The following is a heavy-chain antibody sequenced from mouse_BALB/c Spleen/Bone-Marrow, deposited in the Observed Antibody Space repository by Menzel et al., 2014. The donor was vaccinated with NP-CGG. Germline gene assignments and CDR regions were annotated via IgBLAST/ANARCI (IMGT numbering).Heavy chain of an antibody. CDR3: AKLYYYGLQDY. J-gene: IGHJ2*01. D-gene: IGHD1-1*01. Sequence: EVQLQESGGGLVQPGGSLKLSCAASGFAFSRYWMSWVRQAPGKGLEWIGEINPDSSTINYTQSLKDKFIISTDNAKNTLYLQRSKVRAEDAALYYCAKLYYYGLQDYWGQGTTLTVSS. CDR2: INPDSSTI. V-gene: IGHV4-1*02. CDR1: GFAFSRYW.